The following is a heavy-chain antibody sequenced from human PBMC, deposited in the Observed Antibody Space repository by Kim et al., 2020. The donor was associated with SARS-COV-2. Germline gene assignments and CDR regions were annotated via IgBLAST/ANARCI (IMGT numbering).Heavy chain of an antibody. J-gene: IGHJ6*02. V-gene: IGHV3-74*01. CDR1: GFTFSSYW. Sequence: GGSLRLSCAASGFTFSSYWMHWVRQAPGKGLVWVSRINSDGSSTSYADSVKGRFTISRDNAKNTLYLQMNSLRAEDTAVYYCARARYYDILTGYPRYYYYGMDVXXQGXXXTV. D-gene: IGHD3-9*01. CDR2: INSDGSST. CDR3: ARARYYDILTGYPRYYYYGMDV.